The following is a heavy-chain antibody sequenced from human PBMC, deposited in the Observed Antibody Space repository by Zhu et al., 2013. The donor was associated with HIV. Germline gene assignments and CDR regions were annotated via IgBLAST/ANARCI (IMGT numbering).Heavy chain of an antibody. Sequence: QVQLVQSGAEVKKPGASVKVSCKTSGYTFTGHYLHWVRQAPGQGLEWMGGIIPIFGTANYAQKFQGRVTITADKSTSTAYMELSSLRSEDTAVYYCARGSSSLPWGYYFDYWGQGTLVTVSS. CDR1: GYTFTGHY. D-gene: IGHD6-13*01. CDR2: IIPIFGTA. CDR3: ARGSSSLPWGYYFDY. J-gene: IGHJ4*02. V-gene: IGHV1-69*06.